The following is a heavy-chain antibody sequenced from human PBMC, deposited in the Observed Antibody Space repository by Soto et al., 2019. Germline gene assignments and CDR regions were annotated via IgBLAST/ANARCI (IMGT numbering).Heavy chain of an antibody. J-gene: IGHJ6*03. D-gene: IGHD3-10*01. CDR2: IIPILGIS. Sequence: QVQLVQSGAEVKKPGSSVKVSCKASGGTFSSYTISWVRQAPGQGLEWMGRIIPILGISNNAQKFQGRVTITADKSTTTAYMELSSLRSEDTAVYYCARGPYGLGNYKSYYYYMDVWGEGTTVTVSS. V-gene: IGHV1-69*02. CDR1: GGTFSSYT. CDR3: ARGPYGLGNYKSYYYYMDV.